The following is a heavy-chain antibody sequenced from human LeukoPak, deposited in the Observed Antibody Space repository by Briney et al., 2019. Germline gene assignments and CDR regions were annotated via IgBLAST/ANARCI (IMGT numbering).Heavy chain of an antibody. CDR1: GFTSSSYA. J-gene: IGHJ4*02. CDR2: ISGSGGST. Sequence: PGGSLRLSCAASGFTSSSYAMSRVRQAPGKGLEWVSAISGSGGSTYYADSVKGRFTISRDNSKNTLYLQMNSLRAEDTAVYYCAKVKSSGWYYFDYWGQGTLVTVSS. D-gene: IGHD6-19*01. CDR3: AKVKSSGWYYFDY. V-gene: IGHV3-23*01.